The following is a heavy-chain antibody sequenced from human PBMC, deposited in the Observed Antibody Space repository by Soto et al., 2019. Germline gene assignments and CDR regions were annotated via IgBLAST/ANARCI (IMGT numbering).Heavy chain of an antibody. CDR3: ARDIESVTAKHFFHYFSMDV. CDR1: CFTFRNYG. J-gene: IGHJ6*02. CDR2: FSTNHSQP. V-gene: IGHV1-18*01. Sequence: APVKVSGKAACFTFRNYGLNWERHVPGQGLECMGWFSTNHSQPNYAKNLPDRVSMTTDTSASTGYMELRGLKFDDTAVYYCARDIESVTAKHFFHYFSMDVCGQGPTFTDAS. D-gene: IGHD2-8*01.